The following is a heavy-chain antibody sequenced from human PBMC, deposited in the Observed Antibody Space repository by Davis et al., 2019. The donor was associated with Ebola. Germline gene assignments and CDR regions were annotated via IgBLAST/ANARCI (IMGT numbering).Heavy chain of an antibody. J-gene: IGHJ5*02. CDR2: ISAYNGNT. V-gene: IGHV1-18*01. CDR3: ASYDFWSGYYRFDP. CDR1: GYTFTSYG. D-gene: IGHD3-3*01. Sequence: ASVKVSCKASGYTFTSYGISWVRQAPGQGLEWMGWISAYNGNTNYAQQLQGRVTMTTDTSTSTAYMELRSLRSDDTAVYYCASYDFWSGYYRFDPWGQGTLVTVSS.